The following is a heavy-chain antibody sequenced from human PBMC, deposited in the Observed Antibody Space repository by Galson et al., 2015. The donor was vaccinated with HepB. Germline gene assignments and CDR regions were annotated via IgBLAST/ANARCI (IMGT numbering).Heavy chain of an antibody. Sequence: TLSLTCTVSGGSISSGGYYWSWIRQHPGKGLEWIGYIYYSGSTYYNPSLKSRVTISVDTSKNQFSLKLSSVTAADTAVYYCAREYWDSSSGMDVWGQGTTVTVSS. V-gene: IGHV4-31*03. CDR3: AREYWDSSSGMDV. CDR2: IYYSGST. J-gene: IGHJ6*02. CDR1: GGSISSGGYY. D-gene: IGHD6-6*01.